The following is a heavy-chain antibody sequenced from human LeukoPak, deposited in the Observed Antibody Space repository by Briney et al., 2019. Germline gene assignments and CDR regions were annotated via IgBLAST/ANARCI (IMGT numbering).Heavy chain of an antibody. V-gene: IGHV3-48*02. J-gene: IGHJ4*02. D-gene: IGHD3-9*01. CDR2: INSSSSII. CDR1: GFSFSIYS. CDR3: ARVNDATGSMGF. Sequence: PGGSLRLSCAASGFSFSIYSMNWVRQAPGKGLKWVSYINSSSSIIYYADSVKGRFTISRDNGKNSLYLQMNSLRDEDTAVYYCARVNDATGSMGFWGQGTLVTVSS.